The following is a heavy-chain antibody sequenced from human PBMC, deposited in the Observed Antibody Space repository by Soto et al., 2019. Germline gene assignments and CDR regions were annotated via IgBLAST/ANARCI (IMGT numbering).Heavy chain of an antibody. D-gene: IGHD3-22*01. Sequence: PSETLSLTCTVSGGSISSSSYYWGWIRQPPGKGLEWIGSIYYSGSTYYNPSLKSRVTISVDTSKNQFSLKLSSVTAADTAVYYCARDSGLSYDSSGYSYFDYWGQGTLVTVSS. V-gene: IGHV4-39*07. J-gene: IGHJ4*02. CDR1: GGSISSSSYY. CDR3: ARDSGLSYDSSGYSYFDY. CDR2: IYYSGST.